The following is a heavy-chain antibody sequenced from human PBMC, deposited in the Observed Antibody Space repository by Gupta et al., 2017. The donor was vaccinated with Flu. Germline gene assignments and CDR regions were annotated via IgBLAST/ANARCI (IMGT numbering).Heavy chain of an antibody. CDR2: IKSKTDGGTT. D-gene: IGHD5-18*01. V-gene: IGHV3-15*01. CDR3: TTAFTDTALGLPGMDV. Sequence: EVQLVESGGGLVKPGGSLRLSCAASGFTFSNAWMSWVRQAPRKGLEWVGRIKSKTDGGTTDYAAPVKGRFTISRDDSKNTLYLQMNSLKTEDTAVYYCTTAFTDTALGLPGMDVWGQGTTVTVSS. J-gene: IGHJ6*02. CDR1: GFTFSNAW.